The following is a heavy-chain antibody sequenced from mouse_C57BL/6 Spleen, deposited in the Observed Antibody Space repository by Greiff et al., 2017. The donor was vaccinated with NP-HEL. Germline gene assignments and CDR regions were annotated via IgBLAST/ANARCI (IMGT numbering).Heavy chain of an antibody. CDR1: GYTFTDYY. D-gene: IGHD1-1*01. V-gene: IGHV1-76*01. CDR3: AREDYYGRSFDY. Sequence: QVQLQQSGAELVRPGASVKLSCKASGYTFTDYYINWVKQRPGQGLEWIARIYPGSGNTYYNEKFKGKATLTAEKSSSTAYMQLSSLTSEDSAVYFCAREDYYGRSFDYWGQSTTLTVSS. CDR2: IYPGSGNT. J-gene: IGHJ2*01.